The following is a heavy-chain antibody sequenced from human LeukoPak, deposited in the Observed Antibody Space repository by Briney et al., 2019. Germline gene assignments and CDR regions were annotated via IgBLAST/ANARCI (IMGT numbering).Heavy chain of an antibody. CDR3: ARVYCSGGSCYSDLYYFDY. J-gene: IGHJ4*02. D-gene: IGHD2-15*01. CDR1: GYTFTGYY. V-gene: IGHV1-2*02. CDR2: INPNSGGT. Sequence: GASVKVSCKASGYTFTGYYMHWVRQAPGQGLEWMGWINPNSGGTNYAQKFQGRVTMTRDTSISTAYMELSRLRSDDTAVYYRARVYCSGGSCYSDLYYFDYWGQGTLVTVSS.